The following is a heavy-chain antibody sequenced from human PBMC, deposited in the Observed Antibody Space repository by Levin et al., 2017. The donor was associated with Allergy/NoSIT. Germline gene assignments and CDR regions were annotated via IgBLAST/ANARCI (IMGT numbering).Heavy chain of an antibody. D-gene: IGHD4-11*01. CDR3: ARDYSYYYYYGMDV. Sequence: PSETLSLTCTVSGGSISSYYWSWIQQPAGKGLEWIGRIYTSGSTNYNPSLKSRVTMSVDTSKNQFSLKLSSVTAADTAVYYCARDYSYYYYYGMDVWGQGTTVTVSS. CDR2: IYTSGST. J-gene: IGHJ6*02. CDR1: GGSISSYY. V-gene: IGHV4-4*07.